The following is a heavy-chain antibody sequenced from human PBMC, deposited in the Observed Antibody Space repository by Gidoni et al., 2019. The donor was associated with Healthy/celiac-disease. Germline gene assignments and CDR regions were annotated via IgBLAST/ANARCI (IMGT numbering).Heavy chain of an antibody. Sequence: QVQLVQSGAELKKPGSSVKVSCKASGGTFSSYAISWVRQAPGHGLEWMGRIIPSLGIANYAQKFQGRVTITADKSTSTAYMELSSLRSEDTAVYYCARVIRDYYYYMDVWGKGTTVTVSS. V-gene: IGHV1-69*04. CDR3: ARVIRDYYYYMDV. CDR2: IIPSLGIA. D-gene: IGHD2-21*01. J-gene: IGHJ6*03. CDR1: GGTFSSYA.